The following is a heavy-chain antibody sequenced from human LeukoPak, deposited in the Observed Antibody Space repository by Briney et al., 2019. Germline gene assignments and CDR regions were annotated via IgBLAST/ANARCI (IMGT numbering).Heavy chain of an antibody. CDR3: ANQAYSQFDY. Sequence: GGSLRLSCVASGFAFSSYWMSWVRQAPGKGLELVANISPDGSAEDYVDSVRGRSAISRDNAKRSLYLQMNSLSPEDTAVYYCANQAYSQFDYWGQGTLISVSS. J-gene: IGHJ4*02. CDR1: GFAFSSYW. V-gene: IGHV3-7*01. D-gene: IGHD4-11*01. CDR2: ISPDGSAE.